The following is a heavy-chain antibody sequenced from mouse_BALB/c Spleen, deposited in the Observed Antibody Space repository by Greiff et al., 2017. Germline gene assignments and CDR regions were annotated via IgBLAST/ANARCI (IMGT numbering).Heavy chain of an antibody. V-gene: IGHV1-9*01. CDR3: ARWDGNYGAYYAMDY. J-gene: IGHJ4*01. CDR1: GYTFSSYW. D-gene: IGHD2-1*01. Sequence: QVQLKESGAELMKPGASVKISCKATGYTFSSYWIEWVKQRPGHGLEWIGEILPGSGSTNYNEKFKGKATFTADTSSNTAYMQLSSLTSEDSAVYYCARWDGNYGAYYAMDYWGQGTSVTVSS. CDR2: ILPGSGST.